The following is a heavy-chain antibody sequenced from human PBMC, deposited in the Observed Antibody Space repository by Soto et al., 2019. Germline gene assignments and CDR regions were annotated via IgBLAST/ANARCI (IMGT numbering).Heavy chain of an antibody. V-gene: IGHV3-33*01. D-gene: IGHD3-10*01. Sequence: GGSLRLSCAASGFTFSSYGMHWVRQAPGKGLEWVAVIWYDGSNKYYADSVKGRFTISRDNSKNTLYLQMNSLRAEDTAVYYCARDADLPMVRGATGYMDVWGKGTTVTVSS. CDR3: ARDADLPMVRGATGYMDV. J-gene: IGHJ6*03. CDR2: IWYDGSNK. CDR1: GFTFSSYG.